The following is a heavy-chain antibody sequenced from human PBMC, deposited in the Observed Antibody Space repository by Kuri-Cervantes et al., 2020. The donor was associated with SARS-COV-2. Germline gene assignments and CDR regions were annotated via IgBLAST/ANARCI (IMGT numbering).Heavy chain of an antibody. D-gene: IGHD5-12*01. CDR2: IMPALGMP. J-gene: IGHJ4*02. Sequence: SVKVSCKASGGTFSSAIISWVRQAPGQGLEWMGGIMPALGMPNYAQKFRGRVTLTADTSTTTAYLELSSLRSEDTAVYYCARHGGYALFDYWGQGTLVTVSS. V-gene: IGHV1-69*10. CDR3: ARHGGYALFDY. CDR1: GGTFSSAI.